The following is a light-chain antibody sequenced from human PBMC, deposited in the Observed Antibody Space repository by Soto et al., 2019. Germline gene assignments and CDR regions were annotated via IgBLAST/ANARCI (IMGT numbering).Light chain of an antibody. CDR2: DAS. CDR1: QSIGSW. V-gene: IGKV1-5*01. Sequence: DIQMTQSPSTLSASVGDRVTITCRASQSIGSWLAWYQQKPGKAPKLLIYDASSLESGVPSRFSGRGSRTEFTLTISSLQPDDFATYYCQQYNSYWTFGQGTKV. CDR3: QQYNSYWT. J-gene: IGKJ1*01.